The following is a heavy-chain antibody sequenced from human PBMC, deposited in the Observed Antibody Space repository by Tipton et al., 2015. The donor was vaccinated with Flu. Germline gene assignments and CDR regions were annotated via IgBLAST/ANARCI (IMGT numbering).Heavy chain of an antibody. CDR1: GGSISSSSYY. Sequence: GLVKPSETLSLTCTVSGGSISSSSYYWGWIRQPPGKGLEWIGSIYYSGSTYYNPSLKSRVTISVDTSKNQFSLKLSSVTAADTAVYYCARPQNYVPACVDYWGQGTLVTVSS. CDR2: IYYSGST. J-gene: IGHJ4*02. V-gene: IGHV4-39*01. D-gene: IGHD1-7*01. CDR3: ARPQNYVPACVDY.